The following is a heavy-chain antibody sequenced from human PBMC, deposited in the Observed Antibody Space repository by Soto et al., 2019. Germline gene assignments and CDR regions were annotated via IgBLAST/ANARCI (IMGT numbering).Heavy chain of an antibody. J-gene: IGHJ5*02. Sequence: WRLMRDPRSAAWLNCGDRAVSRFSKAPGKGLEWIGIIRSKAYSGTTEYAASVKGRFTISRDDSKSIAYLQMNSLKTEVSSFYSYTRRATCSSTSCAWGQGTLVTVSS. CDR2: IRSKAYSGTT. CDR1: WLNCGDRA. CDR3: TRRATCSSTSCA. V-gene: IGHV3-49*03. D-gene: IGHD2-2*01.